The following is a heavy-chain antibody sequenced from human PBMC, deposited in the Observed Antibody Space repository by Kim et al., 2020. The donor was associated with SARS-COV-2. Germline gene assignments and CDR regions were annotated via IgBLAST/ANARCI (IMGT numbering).Heavy chain of an antibody. D-gene: IGHD3-10*01. V-gene: IGHV4-31*03. J-gene: IGHJ3*02. CDR3: ARKRDIKRESITMVRGVINDACDI. CDR1: GGSISSGGYY. Sequence: SETLSLTCTVSGGSISSGGYYWSWNRQHPGKGLEWIGYIYYSGSTYYNPSLKSRVTISADTSKNQFSLKLSSVTAADTAVYYCARKRDIKRESITMVRGVINDACDIWGQETMVTVFS. CDR2: IYYSGST.